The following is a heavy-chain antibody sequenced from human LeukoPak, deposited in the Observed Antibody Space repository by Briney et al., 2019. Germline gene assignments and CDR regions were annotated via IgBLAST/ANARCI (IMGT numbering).Heavy chain of an antibody. J-gene: IGHJ1*01. D-gene: IGHD3-10*01. Sequence: GASVKVSCKASGYTFTDYFIHWVRQAPGQGLEWMGWIIADSGGTNYAQKFQGRVTMTRDTSISTAYMELSSLGSDDTAVYYCATITLVRGITRFNEYFQHWGQGSLVTVSS. V-gene: IGHV1-2*02. CDR2: IIADSGGT. CDR3: ATITLVRGITRFNEYFQH. CDR1: GYTFTDYF.